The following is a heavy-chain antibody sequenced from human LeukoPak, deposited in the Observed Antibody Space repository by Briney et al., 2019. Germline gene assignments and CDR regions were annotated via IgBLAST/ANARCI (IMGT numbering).Heavy chain of an antibody. CDR3: ARGGGTGRDYYYYGMDV. CDR2: ISAYNGNT. J-gene: IGHJ6*04. V-gene: IGHV1-18*04. CDR1: GYTFTSYG. D-gene: IGHD3/OR15-3a*01. Sequence: ASVKVSCKASGYTFTSYGISWVRQAPGQGLEWMGWISAYNGNTNYARKLQGRVTMTTDTSTSTAYMELRSLRSDDTAVYYCARGGGTGRDYYYYGMDVWGKGTTVTVSS.